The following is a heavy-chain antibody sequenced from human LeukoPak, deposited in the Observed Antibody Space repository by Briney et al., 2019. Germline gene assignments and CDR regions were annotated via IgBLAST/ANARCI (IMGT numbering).Heavy chain of an antibody. CDR1: GGSISSYY. CDR3: ARGGITMVRGVIITGGMDV. CDR2: IYYSGST. D-gene: IGHD3-10*01. Sequence: PSETLSLTCTVSGGSISSYYWSWIRQPPGKGLEWIGYIYYSGSTNYNPSLKSRVTISVDTSKNQFSLKLSSVTAADTAVYYCARGGITMVRGVIITGGMDVWGQGTTVTVSS. V-gene: IGHV4-59*01. J-gene: IGHJ6*02.